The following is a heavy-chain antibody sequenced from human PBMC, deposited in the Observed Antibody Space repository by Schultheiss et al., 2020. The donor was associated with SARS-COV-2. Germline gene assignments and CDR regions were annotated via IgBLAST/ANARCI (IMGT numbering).Heavy chain of an antibody. D-gene: IGHD3-3*01. J-gene: IGHJ6*02. CDR3: ARVRSYDSSYYGMDV. V-gene: IGHV1-18*01. CDR1: GYTFTSYG. CDR2: ISAYNGNT. Sequence: VKVSCKASGYTFTSYGISWVRQAPGQGLEWMGWISAYNGNTNYAQKLQGRVTMTTDTSTSTAYMELRSLRSDDTAVYYCARVRSYDSSYYGMDVWGQGTTVTVSS.